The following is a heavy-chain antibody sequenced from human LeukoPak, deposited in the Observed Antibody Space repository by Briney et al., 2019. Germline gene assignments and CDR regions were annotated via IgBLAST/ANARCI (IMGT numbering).Heavy chain of an antibody. CDR3: VKGGCSSTSCYGNS. Sequence: GGSLRLSCAASGFAFNTYAMSWVRQAPGKGLDWVSAISSSAINTYYADSVKGRFTIYRDNSKNTLYLQMNSLRADDTAVYYRVKGGCSSTSCYGNSWGQGTLVTVSS. CDR1: GFAFNTYA. D-gene: IGHD2-2*01. CDR2: ISSSAINT. V-gene: IGHV3-23*01. J-gene: IGHJ4*02.